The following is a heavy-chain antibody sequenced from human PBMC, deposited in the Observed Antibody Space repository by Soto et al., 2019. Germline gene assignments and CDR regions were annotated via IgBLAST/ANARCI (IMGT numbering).Heavy chain of an antibody. D-gene: IGHD3-10*01. CDR1: GFSLTTSGVG. CDR2: IYWDDDK. V-gene: IGHV2-5*02. J-gene: IGHJ4*02. Sequence: QITLKESGPTLVKPTQTLTLTCTFSGFSLTTSGVGVGWIRQPPGKALEWLALIYWDDDKLYSPSLETRLTITKDTSKNQVVLTMTNMDPEDTATYYCAHRQRWFGDWDKYYFDYWGRGTLVTVSS. CDR3: AHRQRWFGDWDKYYFDY.